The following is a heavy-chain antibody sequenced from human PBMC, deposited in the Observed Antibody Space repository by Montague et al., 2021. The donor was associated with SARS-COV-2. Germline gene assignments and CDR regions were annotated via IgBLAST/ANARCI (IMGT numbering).Heavy chain of an antibody. D-gene: IGHD3-22*01. CDR1: GGSISSGGYY. CDR2: IYYSGST. CDR3: ASARITMIVVVDAFDI. Sequence: TLSLTCTLSGGSISSGGYYWSWIRQHPGKGLEWIGYIYYSGSTYYNPSLKSRVTISVDTSKNQFSLKLSSVTAADTAVYDCASARITMIVVVDAFDIWGQGTMVTVSS. V-gene: IGHV4-31*03. J-gene: IGHJ3*02.